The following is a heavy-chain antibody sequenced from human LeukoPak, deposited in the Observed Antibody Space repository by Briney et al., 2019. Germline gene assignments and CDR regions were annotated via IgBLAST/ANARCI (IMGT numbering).Heavy chain of an antibody. CDR2: ISSSGSTI. D-gene: IGHD3-9*01. V-gene: IGHV3-48*03. CDR3: AREAGILTGHDVSDYYYYYMDV. J-gene: IGHJ6*03. Sequence: PGGSLRLSCAASEFTFSSYEMNWVRQAPGKGLEWVSYISSSGSTIYYADSVKGRFTISRDNAKNSLYLQMNSLRAEDTAVYYCAREAGILTGHDVSDYYYYYMDVWGKGTTVTVSS. CDR1: EFTFSSYE.